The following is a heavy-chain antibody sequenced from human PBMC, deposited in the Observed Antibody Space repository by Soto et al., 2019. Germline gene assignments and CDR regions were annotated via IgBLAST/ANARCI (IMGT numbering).Heavy chain of an antibody. J-gene: IGHJ4*02. V-gene: IGHV2-70*01. D-gene: IGHD3-16*02. CDR3: ARIAYVWGSYRSWNYFDY. CDR2: IDLDDDK. CDR1: GFSLSTRGMC. Sequence: SGPTLGNPTQTLTLTCTFSGFSLSTRGMCVSWIRQPTGKALEWLALIDLDDDKYYSTSLKTRLTISKDTSKNQVVLTMTNMDPVDTAPYYCARIAYVWGSYRSWNYFDYWGQGTLVTVS.